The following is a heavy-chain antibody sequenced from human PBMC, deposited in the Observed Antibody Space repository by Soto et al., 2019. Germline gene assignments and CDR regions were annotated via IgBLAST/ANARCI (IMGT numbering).Heavy chain of an antibody. J-gene: IGHJ5*01. D-gene: IGHD2-21*01. CDR2: INHRGTT. V-gene: IGHV4-34*04. CDR1: GESLRGYY. CDR3: ARGYPRSILSTSLTTSYWFDS. Sequence: QVQLQQWGTGLLKPSETLSLHCAVYGESLRGYYWSWIRQTPAMGLEWIGEINHRGTTNHDPSLKSRAIIFFATSRNQVSLGLNYVTAADTAVYSCARGYPRSILSTSLTTSYWFDSWGQGTLVTVSS.